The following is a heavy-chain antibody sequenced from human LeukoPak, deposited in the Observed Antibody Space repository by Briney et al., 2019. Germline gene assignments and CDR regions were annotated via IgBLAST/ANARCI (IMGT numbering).Heavy chain of an antibody. J-gene: IGHJ6*02. CDR2: ISAYNGNT. CDR1: GYTFTSYG. D-gene: IGHD3-9*01. Sequence: ASVKVSCKAPGYTFTSYGISWVRQAPGQGLEWTGWISAYNGNTNYAQKLQGRVTMTTDTSTSTAYMELRSLRSDDTAVYYCARVDMGYRYYYGMDVWGQGTTVTVSS. CDR3: ARVDMGYRYYYGMDV. V-gene: IGHV1-18*01.